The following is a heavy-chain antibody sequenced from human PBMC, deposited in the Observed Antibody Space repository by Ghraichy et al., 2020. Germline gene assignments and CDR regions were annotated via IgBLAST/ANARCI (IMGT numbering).Heavy chain of an antibody. J-gene: IGHJ4*02. CDR2: IYSSGST. Sequence: SETLSLTCTVSGASISSSNYYWGWTRQPPGKGLEWIGKIYSSGSTYYSSALKRRVTISADTSKNQVSLTLNSVTAADTAVYYCAGAPASPASLEWLSPFDYWGLGTLVTVSS. CDR3: AGAPASPASLEWLSPFDY. CDR1: GASISSSNYY. D-gene: IGHD3-3*01. V-gene: IGHV4-39*01.